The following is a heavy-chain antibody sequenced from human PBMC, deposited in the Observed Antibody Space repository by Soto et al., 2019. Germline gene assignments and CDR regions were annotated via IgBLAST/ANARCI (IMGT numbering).Heavy chain of an antibody. CDR2: VYYRGRS. D-gene: IGHD4-17*01. CDR1: GGSVTNSSYY. Sequence: SETLSLTCTVSGGSVTNSSYYWGWIRQSPGKELEWIGSVYYRGRSYSKSSVKSRVTISVDTSKNRFSLSLNSVNASDTAVYFCVSQRTTVPTQAYFDYWGPGALVTVSS. V-gene: IGHV4-39*01. CDR3: VSQRTTVPTQAYFDY. J-gene: IGHJ4*02.